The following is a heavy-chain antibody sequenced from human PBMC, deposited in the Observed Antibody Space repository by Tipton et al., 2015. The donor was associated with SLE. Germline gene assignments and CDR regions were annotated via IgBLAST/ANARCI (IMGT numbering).Heavy chain of an antibody. CDR1: GFTFSSYG. CDR3: AREALGYDFWSGYHYGMDV. Sequence: SLRLSCAASGFTFSSYGMSWVRQAPGKGLEWVSVISGSGGSTYYADSVKGRFTISRDNAKNSLYLQMNSLRAEDTAVYYCAREALGYDFWSGYHYGMDVWGQGTTVTVSS. J-gene: IGHJ6*02. D-gene: IGHD3-3*01. V-gene: IGHV3-23*01. CDR2: ISGSGGST.